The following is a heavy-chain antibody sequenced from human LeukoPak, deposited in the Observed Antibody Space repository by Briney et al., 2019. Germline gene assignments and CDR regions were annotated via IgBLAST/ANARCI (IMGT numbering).Heavy chain of an antibody. CDR1: GYPINNAYY. CDR2: LYHPDST. D-gene: IGHD2-2*01. CDR3: ARQYDSYFYYYLDL. J-gene: IGHJ6*03. V-gene: IGHV4-38-2*01. Sequence: PSETLSLTCGVSGYPINNAYYWVWIRQPPGKGLEWIGSLYHPDSTYYNPSLKSRVTMSVDTSRNQFSLRLSFVTAADPAVYYCARQYDSYFYYYLDLWGTGTTVTVSS.